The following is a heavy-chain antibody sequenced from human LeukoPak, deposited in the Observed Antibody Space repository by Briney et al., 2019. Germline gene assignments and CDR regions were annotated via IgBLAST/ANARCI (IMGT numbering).Heavy chain of an antibody. Sequence: GGSLRLSCSASGFIFSTYAMHWVRQAPGKGLEYVSAITTNGGTTYYAESSRGRFAISRDNSKNTLYLQMSSLRPEDTAVYYCVKGPGPTVNFYFDFWGQGTLVTVSS. CDR1: GFIFSTYA. V-gene: IGHV3-64D*06. D-gene: IGHD4-17*01. J-gene: IGHJ4*02. CDR2: ITTNGGTT. CDR3: VKGPGPTVNFYFDF.